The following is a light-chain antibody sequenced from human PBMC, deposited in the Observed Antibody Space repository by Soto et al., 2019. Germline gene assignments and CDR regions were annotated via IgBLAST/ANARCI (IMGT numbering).Light chain of an antibody. V-gene: IGLV2-8*01. CDR3: SSYAGTYIHVV. CDR2: EVN. Sequence: QSALTQPPSASGSPGQSVTISCTGTSSDVGAYNYVSWYQQHPGKAPTLMIYEVNKRPSGVPDRFSGSKSGNTASLTVSGLQAEDEAKYYSSSYAGTYIHVVFGGGTKLTVL. CDR1: SSDVGAYNY. J-gene: IGLJ2*01.